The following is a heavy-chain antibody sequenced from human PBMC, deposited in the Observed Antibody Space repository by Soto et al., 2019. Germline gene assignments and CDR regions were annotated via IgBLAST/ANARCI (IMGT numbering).Heavy chain of an antibody. CDR3: XXXXXXFXIXWFDP. Sequence: EVQLVESGGGLVKPGGSLRLSCAASGFTFSNAWMSWVRXAPXXXXXWVGRIKSKTDGGTTDYAAPVKGRFTISRXXXXXXXXXXXXXXXXXXXXXXXXXXXXXXFXIXWFDPWGQGTLVTVSS. CDR1: GFTFSNAW. CDR2: IKSKTDGGTT. J-gene: IGHJ5*02. V-gene: IGHV3-15*01.